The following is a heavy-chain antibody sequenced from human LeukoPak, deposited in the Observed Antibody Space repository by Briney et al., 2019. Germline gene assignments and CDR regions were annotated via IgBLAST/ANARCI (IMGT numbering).Heavy chain of an antibody. CDR3: AKDSRDYDFWSGYNWFDP. Sequence: GGSLRLSCAASGFTSSSYAMSWVRQAPGKGLEWVSGISGSGGSTYYADSVKGRFTISRDNSKNTLYLQMNSLRAEDTAVYYCAKDSRDYDFWSGYNWFDPWGQGTLVTVSS. CDR1: GFTSSSYA. CDR2: ISGSGGST. J-gene: IGHJ5*02. V-gene: IGHV3-23*01. D-gene: IGHD3-3*01.